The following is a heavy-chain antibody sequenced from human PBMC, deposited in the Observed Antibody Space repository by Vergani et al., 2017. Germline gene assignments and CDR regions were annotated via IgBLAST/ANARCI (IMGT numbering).Heavy chain of an antibody. CDR1: DGSISHYY. CDR3: ARDRGRGRMSWYFDV. J-gene: IGHJ2*01. CDR2: IYYVGST. V-gene: IGHV4-59*01. D-gene: IGHD3-16*01. Sequence: QVQLQESGPGVVKPSETLSLPCSVSDGSISHYYWSWIRQSPGKGLEWVGYIYYVGSTEYNPYLKSRVSISIDTSKSQVSLRLKSVTAADTALYYCARDRGRGRMSWYFDVWGRGTLVTVSS.